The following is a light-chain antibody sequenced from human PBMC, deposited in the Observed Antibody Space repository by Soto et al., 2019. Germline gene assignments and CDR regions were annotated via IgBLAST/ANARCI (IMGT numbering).Light chain of an antibody. J-gene: IGKJ5*01. CDR3: QQYHSWPPT. CDR2: GVS. CDR1: QSVHSY. V-gene: IGKV3-15*01. Sequence: EIVMTQSPATLSVSPGDRVTLSYRASQSVHSYLGWYQQKPGLAPRLIIYGVSTRATGIPARFSGSGSGTEFTLTISSLQSEDVAVYYCQQYHSWPPTLGQGTRLEIK.